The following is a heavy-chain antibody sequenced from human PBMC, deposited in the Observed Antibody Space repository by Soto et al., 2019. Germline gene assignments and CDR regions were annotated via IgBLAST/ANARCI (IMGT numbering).Heavy chain of an antibody. Sequence: DVQLLESGGGLVQPGGSLRVSCAASGLTFRRCALSWLRQAPGKGVAWVSGISGSGISTHYADPVKGRFPVSRDNSKNTLYLQMNSLRAEDTAVYNCAKEPVGPDWYFDLWGRGTLVTVSS. J-gene: IGHJ2*01. CDR2: ISGSGIST. CDR1: GLTFRRCA. V-gene: IGHV3-23*01. CDR3: AKEPVGPDWYFDL.